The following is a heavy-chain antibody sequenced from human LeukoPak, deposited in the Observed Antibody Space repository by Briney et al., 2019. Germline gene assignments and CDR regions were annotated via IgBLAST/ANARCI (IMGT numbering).Heavy chain of an antibody. J-gene: IGHJ4*02. V-gene: IGHV3-30-3*01. CDR2: ISYDGSNK. Sequence: GRSLRLSCAASGFTFSSYAMHWVRQAPGKGLEWVAVISYDGSNKYYADSVKGRFTISRDNSKNTLYLQMNSLRAEDTAVYYCARDRGRDGYKQYPRFDYWGQGTLVTVSS. CDR3: ARDRGRDGYKQYPRFDY. CDR1: GFTFSSYA. D-gene: IGHD5-24*01.